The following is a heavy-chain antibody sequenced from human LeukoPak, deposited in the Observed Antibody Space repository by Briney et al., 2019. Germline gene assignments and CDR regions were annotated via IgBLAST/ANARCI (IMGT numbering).Heavy chain of an antibody. D-gene: IGHD3-22*01. Sequence: ASVKLSCKASGYTFTGYYMHWVRQAPGQGLEWMGWINPNSGGTNYAQKFQGRVTMTRDTSISTAYMELSRLRSDDTAVYYCASTRSYYYDSSGDYCLNYWGQGTLVTVSS. CDR3: ASTRSYYYDSSGDYCLNY. J-gene: IGHJ4*02. CDR2: INPNSGGT. V-gene: IGHV1-2*02. CDR1: GYTFTGYY.